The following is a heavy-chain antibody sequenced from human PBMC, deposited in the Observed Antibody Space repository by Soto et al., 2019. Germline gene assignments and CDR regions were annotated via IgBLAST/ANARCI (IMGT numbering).Heavy chain of an antibody. CDR3: ARGVLMLGGMDV. Sequence: EVQLVESGGGLVQPGGSLRLSCAASGFTFSSYGMNWVRQAPGKGLEWVSYINSRSSAFYYADSVKGRFTISRDNAKNSLYLQMNSLTDEDTAVYYCARGVLMLGGMDVWGQGTTVTVSS. V-gene: IGHV3-48*02. D-gene: IGHD3-10*02. J-gene: IGHJ6*02. CDR1: GFTFSSYG. CDR2: INSRSSAF.